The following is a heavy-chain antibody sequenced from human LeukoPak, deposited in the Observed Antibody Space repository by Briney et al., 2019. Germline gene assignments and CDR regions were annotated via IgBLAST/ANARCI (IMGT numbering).Heavy chain of an antibody. CDR1: GFTFRDYW. D-gene: IGHD6-13*01. CDR3: ARAGGTSWADY. J-gene: IGHJ4*02. V-gene: IGHV3-7*01. Sequence: PVGSLRLSCEASGFTFRDYWMTWVRQAPGKGLDWVANVKQDGTEKFYVDSVKGRFTISRDNGKNSLYLQMNSLRVEDTAIYYCARAGGTSWADYWGQGNLVTVSS. CDR2: VKQDGTEK.